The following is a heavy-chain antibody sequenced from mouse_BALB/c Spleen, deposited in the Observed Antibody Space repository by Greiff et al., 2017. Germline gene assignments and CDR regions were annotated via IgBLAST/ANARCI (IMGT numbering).Heavy chain of an antibody. V-gene: IGHV5-17*02. J-gene: IGHJ4*01. CDR2: ISSGSSTI. D-gene: IGHD1-1*01. CDR1: GFTFSSFG. Sequence: DVQLVESGGGLVQPGGSRKLSCAASGFTFSSFGMHWVRQAPEKGLEWVAYISSGSSTIYYADTVKGRFTISRDNTKNTLFLQMTSLRSEDTAMYYCARSEDSSPYYYAMDYWGQGTSVTVSS. CDR3: ARSEDSSPYYYAMDY.